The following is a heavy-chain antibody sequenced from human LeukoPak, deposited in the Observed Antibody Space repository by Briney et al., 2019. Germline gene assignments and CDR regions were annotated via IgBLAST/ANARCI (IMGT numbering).Heavy chain of an antibody. D-gene: IGHD6-6*01. CDR2: ISGSGGTT. V-gene: IGHV3-23*01. CDR1: GFTFSSYA. Sequence: TGGSLRLSCAASGFTFSSYAMNWVRQAPGKGLEWVSAISGSGGTTYYADSVKGRFTISRDNSKNTLYLQMNSLRAEDTAIYYCAKAYSSSSYSGHHGMDVWGQGTTVTVSS. J-gene: IGHJ6*02. CDR3: AKAYSSSSYSGHHGMDV.